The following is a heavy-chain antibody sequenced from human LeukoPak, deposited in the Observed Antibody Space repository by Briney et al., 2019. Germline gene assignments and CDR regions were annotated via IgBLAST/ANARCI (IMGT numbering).Heavy chain of an antibody. Sequence: QPLRLTCTFSGFSLSTSGMRVSSVRQPPGKALEWLARINWDDDKFYSTSLKTRLTISQDTAKSQVVLTMTNMDPVDTATYYCARTLYYYESSGYYNTGDDVFYICGQGTMVTVSS. D-gene: IGHD3-22*01. J-gene: IGHJ3*02. CDR3: ARTLYYYESSGYYNTGDDVFYI. CDR1: GFSLSTSGMR. V-gene: IGHV2-70*04. CDR2: INWDDDK.